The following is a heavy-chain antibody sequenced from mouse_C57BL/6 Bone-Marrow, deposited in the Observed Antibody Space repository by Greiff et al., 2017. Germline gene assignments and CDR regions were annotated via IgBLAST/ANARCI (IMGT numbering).Heavy chain of an antibody. D-gene: IGHD1-1*01. CDR3: ARQDYGSRGFDY. Sequence: EVMLVESGGGLVQPGGSLKLSCAASGFTFSDYYMYWVRQTPEKRLEWVAYISNGGGSTYYPDTVKGRFTISRDNAKNTLYLQMSRLKSEDTAMYYCARQDYGSRGFDYWGQGTTLTVSS. CDR1: GFTFSDYY. CDR2: ISNGGGST. J-gene: IGHJ2*01. V-gene: IGHV5-12*01.